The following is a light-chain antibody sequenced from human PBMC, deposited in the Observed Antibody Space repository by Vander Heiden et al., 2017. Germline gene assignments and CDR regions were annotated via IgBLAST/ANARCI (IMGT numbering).Light chain of an antibody. Sequence: QSALTQPASVSGSPGQSITISCTGTSRDVGSYNLVSWYQQYPGKAPKLIIYEVIKRPSGVSNRFSGSKSGNTASLTISGLQAEDEADYYCCSYAAISTLFGGGTKLTVL. J-gene: IGLJ3*02. CDR3: CSYAAISTL. V-gene: IGLV2-23*02. CDR1: SRDVGSYNL. CDR2: EVI.